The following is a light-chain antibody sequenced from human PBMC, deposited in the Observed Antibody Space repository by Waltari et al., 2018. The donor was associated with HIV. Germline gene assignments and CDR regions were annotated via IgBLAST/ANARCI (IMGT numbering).Light chain of an antibody. CDR3: SAWDDGLDGLLV. V-gene: IGLV1-47*01. CDR1: SSNIGRND. J-gene: IGLJ3*02. CDR2: RND. Sequence: HSVLTQPPSASGTPGQRVTISCSGSSSNIGRNDVDWYQQLPGTAPKLLIYRNDQRPSGVPDRFSGTKSGTSASLAISGLRSEDEADYYCSAWDDGLDGLLVFGGGTKLTVL.